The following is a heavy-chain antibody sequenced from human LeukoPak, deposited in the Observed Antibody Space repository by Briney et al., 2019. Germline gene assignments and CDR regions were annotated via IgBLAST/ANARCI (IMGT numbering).Heavy chain of an antibody. CDR2: ISYDGSNK. J-gene: IGHJ5*02. CDR3: AKDHGPHSSGWFGWFDP. Sequence: GGSLRLSCAASGLTFSSYGMHWVRQAPGKGLEWVAVISYDGSNKYYADSVKGRFTISRDNSKNTLYLQMNSLRAEDTAVYYCAKDHGPHSSGWFGWFDPWGQGTLVTVSS. D-gene: IGHD6-19*01. V-gene: IGHV3-30*18. CDR1: GLTFSSYG.